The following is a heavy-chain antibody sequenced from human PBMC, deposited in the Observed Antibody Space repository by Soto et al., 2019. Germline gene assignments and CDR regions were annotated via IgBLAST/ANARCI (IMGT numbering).Heavy chain of an antibody. CDR3: ATATISPVSATLYHYGMDV. CDR1: GGTFNNFA. V-gene: IGHV1-69*01. Sequence: QVQLVQSGAEVKKPGSSVKVSCQASGGTFNNFAFTWVRQAPGQGLEWLGGIMPVFHTTNIAQTFQDRITIIADELTNTVYMEMTSLRFDDTAVYYCATATISPVSATLYHYGMDVWGRGTTVTVSS. CDR2: IMPVFHTT. J-gene: IGHJ6*02. D-gene: IGHD6-25*01.